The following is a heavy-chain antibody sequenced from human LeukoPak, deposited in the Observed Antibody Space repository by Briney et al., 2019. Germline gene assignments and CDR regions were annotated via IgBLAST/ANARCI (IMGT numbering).Heavy chain of an antibody. J-gene: IGHJ4*02. CDR3: MGGQTGTTLSGKRDY. V-gene: IGHV3-30*03. CDR1: GFTFSSSG. CDR2: ISYDGSNK. D-gene: IGHD1-1*01. Sequence: GGSLRLSCAASGFTFSSSGMHWVRQAPGKGLEWVAVISYDGSNKYYADSVKGRFTFSRDNSKNTLYLQMNSLRAEDTAVYYCMGGQTGTTLSGKRDYWGQGTLVTVSS.